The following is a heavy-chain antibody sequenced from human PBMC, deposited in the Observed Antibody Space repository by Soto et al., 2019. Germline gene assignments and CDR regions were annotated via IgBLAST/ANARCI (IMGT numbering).Heavy chain of an antibody. V-gene: IGHV5-51*01. CDR2: IYPGDSDT. CDR3: ARGHDFWSGYQTIYYYYGMDV. Sequence: GEPLKISGTGSGYSFTSYWIGWVREMPGKGLEWMGIIYPGDSDTRYSPSFQGQVTISADKSIRTAYLQWSSLKASDTAMYYCARGHDFWSGYQTIYYYYGMDVWGQGTTVTVSS. D-gene: IGHD3-3*01. CDR1: GYSFTSYW. J-gene: IGHJ6*02.